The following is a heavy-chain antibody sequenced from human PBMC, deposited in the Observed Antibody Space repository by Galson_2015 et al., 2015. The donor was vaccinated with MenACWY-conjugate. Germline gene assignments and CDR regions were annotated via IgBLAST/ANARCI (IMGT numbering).Heavy chain of an antibody. D-gene: IGHD2/OR15-2a*01. Sequence: SLRLSCAASGFTFSRYGMHWVRQAPGKGLEWVAVIWFDGSKNFYADSVKGRFTISRDNSKSALYLQMDSLRAEDTAVYYCAKAPGEYDPLPGQLRSWPDPWGQGTLVSVPS. V-gene: IGHV3-33*06. CDR1: GFTFSRYG. J-gene: IGHJ5*02. CDR2: IWFDGSKN. CDR3: AKAPGEYDPLPGQLRSWPDP.